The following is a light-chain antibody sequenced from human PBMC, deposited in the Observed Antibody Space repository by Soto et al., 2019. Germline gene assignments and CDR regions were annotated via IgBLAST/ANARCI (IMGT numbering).Light chain of an antibody. Sequence: QPVLTQPPSASGTPGQRVTISCSGSSSNIGSNSVYWYQQLPGTAPKLLIYKNNQRPPGVPDRFSGSKSGTSASLAISGLRSEDEADYYCAAWDGSLSGRVFGGGTKLTVL. V-gene: IGLV1-47*01. J-gene: IGLJ3*02. CDR1: SSNIGSNS. CDR3: AAWDGSLSGRV. CDR2: KNN.